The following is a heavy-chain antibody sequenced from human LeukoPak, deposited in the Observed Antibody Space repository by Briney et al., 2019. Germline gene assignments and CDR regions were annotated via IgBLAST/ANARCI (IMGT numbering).Heavy chain of an antibody. CDR2: IYSGGST. V-gene: IGHV3-66*01. Sequence: PGGSLRLSCAASGFTFSSYAMSWVRQAPGKGLEWVSVIYSGGSTYYADSVKGRFTISRDNSKNTLYLQMNSLRAEDTAVYYCGSTSLLGSGFFDYWGQGTLVTVSS. CDR1: GFTFSSYA. CDR3: GSTSLLGSGFFDY. D-gene: IGHD3-10*02. J-gene: IGHJ4*02.